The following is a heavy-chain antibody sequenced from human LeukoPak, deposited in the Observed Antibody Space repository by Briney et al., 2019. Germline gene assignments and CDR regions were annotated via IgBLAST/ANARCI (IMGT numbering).Heavy chain of an antibody. CDR3: ARVEASVRGWPFDY. D-gene: IGHD6-19*01. CDR2: IDFSGDYI. CDR1: GFTFNAYS. Sequence: GGSLRLSCAASGFTFNAYSMNWVRQGPGKGLEWVSTIDFSGDYIYYADSLKGRFTISRDNAKNSPYLQMNSLRAEDTAVYYCARVEASVRGWPFDYWGQGTLVTVSS. J-gene: IGHJ4*02. V-gene: IGHV3-21*01.